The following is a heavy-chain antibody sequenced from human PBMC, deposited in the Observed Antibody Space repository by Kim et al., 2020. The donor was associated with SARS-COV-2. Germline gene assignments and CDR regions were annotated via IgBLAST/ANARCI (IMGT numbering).Heavy chain of an antibody. CDR2: FDPEDGET. D-gene: IGHD3-10*01. J-gene: IGHJ6*04. V-gene: IGHV1-24*01. Sequence: ASVKVSCKVSGYTLTELSMHWVRQAPGKGLEWMGGFDPEDGETIYAQKFQGRVTMTEDTSTDTAYMELSSLRSEDTAVYYCATGTVVRGPHYADQNLYYYYYGMDVWGKGTTVTVSS. CDR1: GYTLTELS. CDR3: ATGTVVRGPHYADQNLYYYYYGMDV.